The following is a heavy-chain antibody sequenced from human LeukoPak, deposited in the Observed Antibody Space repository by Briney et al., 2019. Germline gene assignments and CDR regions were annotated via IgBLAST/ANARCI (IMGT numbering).Heavy chain of an antibody. CDR3: TGVIGS. V-gene: IGHV3-15*01. J-gene: IGHJ4*02. D-gene: IGHD2-21*01. Sequence: GGSVRLSCAASVFTFNNACMRWARQAPGKGLEWVGRIKNRTDGVTSKYAAPVNGRFNISRDDYKISLNLQLNSLKTEHTAVYCCTGVIGSWGQGTLVTVSS. CDR2: IKNRTDGVTS. CDR1: VFTFNNAC.